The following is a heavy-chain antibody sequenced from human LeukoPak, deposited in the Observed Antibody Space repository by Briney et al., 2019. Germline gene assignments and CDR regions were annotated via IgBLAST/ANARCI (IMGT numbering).Heavy chain of an antibody. Sequence: SETLSLTCTVSGGSVSSDYRSWIRQPPGKGLEWIGYIYHTGNNDYNPSLKSRATISLDTSKNQFSLKLTSVTAADTAVYFCARDGFYDSSGSIWYFDLWGRGTLVTVSS. CDR1: GGSVSSDY. CDR2: IYHTGNN. CDR3: ARDGFYDSSGSIWYFDL. J-gene: IGHJ2*01. V-gene: IGHV4-59*02. D-gene: IGHD3-22*01.